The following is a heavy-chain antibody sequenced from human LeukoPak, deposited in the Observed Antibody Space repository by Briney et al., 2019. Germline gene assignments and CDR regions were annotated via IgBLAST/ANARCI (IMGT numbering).Heavy chain of an antibody. CDR1: GGSISSYY. Sequence: SETLSLTCTVSGGSISSYYWSWIRQPPGKGLEWIGYIYYSGSTNYNPSLKSRVTISVDTSKNQFSLKLSSVTAADTAVYYCASIGLSGYGNFDYWGQGTLVTVSS. CDR2: IYYSGST. D-gene: IGHD5-12*01. CDR3: ASIGLSGYGNFDY. V-gene: IGHV4-59*01. J-gene: IGHJ4*02.